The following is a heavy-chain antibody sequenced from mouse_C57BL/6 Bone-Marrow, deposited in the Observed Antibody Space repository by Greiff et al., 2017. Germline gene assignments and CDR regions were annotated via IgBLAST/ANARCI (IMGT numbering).Heavy chain of an antibody. V-gene: IGHV1-55*01. D-gene: IGHD2-5*01. CDR1: GYTFTSYW. CDR3: ARRRAYYSNSYAMDY. J-gene: IGHJ4*01. CDR2: IYPGSGST. Sequence: QVQLQQPGAELVKPGASVKMSCKASGYTFTSYWITWVKQRPGHGLAWIGDIYPGSGSTNYNEKFKSKATLTVDTSSSTAYMQLSSLTSEDSAVYYCARRRAYYSNSYAMDYWGQGTSVTVSS.